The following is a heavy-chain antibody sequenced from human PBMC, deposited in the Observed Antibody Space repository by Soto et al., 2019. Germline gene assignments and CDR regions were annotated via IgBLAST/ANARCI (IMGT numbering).Heavy chain of an antibody. CDR2: ISAYNGNT. D-gene: IGHD3-9*01. CDR3: ARGGSDILTGYFPYYGMDV. V-gene: IGHV1-18*01. CDR1: GYTFANYG. J-gene: IGHJ6*02. Sequence: ASVKVSCKASGYTFANYGISWVRQAPGQGLEWMGWISAYNGNTNYAQKLQGRVTMTTDTSTSTAYMELRSLRSDDTAVYYCARGGSDILTGYFPYYGMDVWGQGTTVTVSS.